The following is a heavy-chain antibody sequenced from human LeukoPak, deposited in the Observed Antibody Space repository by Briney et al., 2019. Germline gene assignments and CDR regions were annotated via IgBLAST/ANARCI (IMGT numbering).Heavy chain of an antibody. D-gene: IGHD2-15*01. V-gene: IGHV3-66*01. J-gene: IGHJ1*01. Sequence: GGSVRLSCAASGFTVSSNYMIWARQAPGKGLEWVSLIYSGGSTNYADSAKGRFTISRDNSKNTLYLQMNSLRAEDTAVYYCARGGSSIDWGQDTLDTVSS. CDR3: ARGGSSID. CDR1: GFTVSSNY. CDR2: IYSGGST.